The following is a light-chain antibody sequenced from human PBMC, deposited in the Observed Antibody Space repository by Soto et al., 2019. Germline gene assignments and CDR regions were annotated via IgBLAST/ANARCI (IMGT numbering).Light chain of an antibody. Sequence: EIMFTQSPGTLSLSPGERATLSCRATQGVSSSYLAWYQQKPGKARRLLIYSASSRATGIPDRLSGSESGTDFTLTIRRLEPEDFAVYYCQQYGSSSTFGGGTKVDIK. CDR3: QQYGSSST. CDR2: SAS. J-gene: IGKJ4*01. V-gene: IGKV3-20*01. CDR1: QGVSSSY.